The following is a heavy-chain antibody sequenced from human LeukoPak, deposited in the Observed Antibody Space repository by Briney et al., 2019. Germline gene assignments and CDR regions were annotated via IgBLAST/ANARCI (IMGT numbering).Heavy chain of an antibody. Sequence: GGSLRLSCAASGFTFSSYAMSWVRQAPGKGLEWISAISGRSSHTYYGDSVKGRFSISRDNAKNLLYLQMNGLGAEDTAVYYCGRAFPPLRTSSAGDLWGQGTLVTVSS. J-gene: IGHJ4*02. V-gene: IGHV3-21*06. CDR1: GFTFSSYA. CDR3: GRAFPPLRTSSAGDL. D-gene: IGHD3-16*01. CDR2: ISGRSSHT.